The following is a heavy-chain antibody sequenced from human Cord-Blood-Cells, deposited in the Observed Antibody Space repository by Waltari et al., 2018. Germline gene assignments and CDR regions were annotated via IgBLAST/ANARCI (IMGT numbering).Heavy chain of an antibody. J-gene: IGHJ4*02. Sequence: QVQLQESGPGLVKPSETLSLTCAVSGYSISSGYYWGWIRQPPGKGLEWIGSNYHSAGTYYNPSLKSRVTISVDTSKNQFSLKLSSVTAADTAVYYCARVGPKLGIAYWGQGTLVTVSS. V-gene: IGHV4-38-2*01. CDR3: ARVGPKLGIAY. CDR2: NYHSAGT. D-gene: IGHD7-27*01. CDR1: GYSISSGYY.